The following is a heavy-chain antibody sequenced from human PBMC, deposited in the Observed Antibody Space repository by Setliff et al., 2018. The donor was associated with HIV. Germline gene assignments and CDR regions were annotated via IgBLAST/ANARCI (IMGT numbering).Heavy chain of an antibody. CDR3: ARGSGDVFLIAASSGDV. Sequence: PSETLSLTCTVSNGSISSGGYYWGWIRQHPGKGLEWIGYIYYSGATYYNPSLESRLDISVDTSKNQFSLRLNSVTAADSAVYYCARGSGDVFLIAASSGDVWSQGTTVTVSS. CDR1: NGSISSGGYY. D-gene: IGHD2-15*01. J-gene: IGHJ6*02. CDR2: IYYSGAT. V-gene: IGHV4-31*03.